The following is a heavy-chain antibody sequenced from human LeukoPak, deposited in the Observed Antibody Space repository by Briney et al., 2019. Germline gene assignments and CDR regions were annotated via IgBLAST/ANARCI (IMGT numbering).Heavy chain of an antibody. CDR2: IYYSGST. D-gene: IGHD4-23*01. Sequence: PSETLSLTCTVSGGSISSNSYYWGWIRQPPGKGLEWIGSIYYSGSTYYNPSLKSRVTISVDTFKNQFSLKLSSVTAADTAVYYCARPTVVTHHAFDIWGQGTMVTVSS. J-gene: IGHJ3*02. CDR3: ARPTVVTHHAFDI. V-gene: IGHV4-39*01. CDR1: GGSISSNSYY.